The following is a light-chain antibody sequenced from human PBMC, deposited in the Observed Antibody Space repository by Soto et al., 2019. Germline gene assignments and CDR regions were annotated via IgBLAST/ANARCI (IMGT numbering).Light chain of an antibody. CDR3: AAWDDSLSGPLV. CDR1: SSNIGSNY. V-gene: IGLV1-47*01. Sequence: QSVLTQPPSASGTPGQRVTISCSGSSSNIGSNYVYWYQQLPGTAPKLLIYGNNHRPSGVPDRFSGSKSGTSASLAISGLRSEDEADYYCAAWDDSLSGPLVFGGGTKLTVL. CDR2: GNN. J-gene: IGLJ2*01.